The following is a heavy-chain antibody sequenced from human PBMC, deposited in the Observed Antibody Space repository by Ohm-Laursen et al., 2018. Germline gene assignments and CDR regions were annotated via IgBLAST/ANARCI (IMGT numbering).Heavy chain of an antibody. D-gene: IGHD3-10*01. Sequence: ASVKVSCKASGYTFTSYDVNWMRQAPGQGLEWMGWINPNSGGTNYAQKFQGRVTMTRDASISTAYMELSRLRSDDTAVYYCARDIKGYYGMDVWGRGTTVTVSS. J-gene: IGHJ6*02. CDR3: ARDIKGYYGMDV. CDR1: GYTFTSYD. CDR2: INPNSGGT. V-gene: IGHV1-2*02.